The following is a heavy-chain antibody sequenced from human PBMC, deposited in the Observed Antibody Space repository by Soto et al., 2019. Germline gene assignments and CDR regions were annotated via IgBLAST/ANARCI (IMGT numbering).Heavy chain of an antibody. CDR3: ARHDYVWGSYRRFDY. Sequence: QLLESGPGLVKPSETLSLTCTVSGGSISSSSYYWGWIRQPPGKGLEWIGSIYYSGSTYYNPSLKSRVTISVDTSKNQFSLKLSSVTAADTAVYYCARHDYVWGSYRRFDYWGQGTLVTVSS. D-gene: IGHD3-16*02. CDR1: GGSISSSSYY. J-gene: IGHJ4*02. V-gene: IGHV4-39*01. CDR2: IYYSGST.